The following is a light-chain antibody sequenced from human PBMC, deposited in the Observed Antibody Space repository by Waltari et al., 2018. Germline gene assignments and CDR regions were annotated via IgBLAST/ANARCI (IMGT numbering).Light chain of an antibody. CDR1: QSVSGSY. V-gene: IGKV3-20*01. CDR3: QQYGSSPYT. Sequence: GTLSLSQGERATLSCRASQSVSGSYLAWYQHKPGQAPRLLIYGASSRATGIADRFSGSGSGTDFTLTISRLEPEDFAVYYCQQYGSSPYTFGQGTKLVIK. J-gene: IGKJ2*01. CDR2: GAS.